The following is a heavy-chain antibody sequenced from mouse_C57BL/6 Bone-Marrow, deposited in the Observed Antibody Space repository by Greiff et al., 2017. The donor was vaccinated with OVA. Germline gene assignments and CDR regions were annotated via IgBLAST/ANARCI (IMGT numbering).Heavy chain of an antibody. CDR1: GFTFSDYG. J-gene: IGHJ1*03. CDR2: ISSGSSTI. V-gene: IGHV5-17*01. Sequence: DVHLVESGGGLVKPGGSLKLSCAASGFTFSDYGMHWVRQAPEKGLEWVAYISSGSSTIYYADTVKGRFTISRDNAKNPLFLQMTSLRSEDTAMYYCARRDYYDSSYWYFDVWGTGTTVTVSS. CDR3: ARRDYYDSSYWYFDV. D-gene: IGHD1-1*01.